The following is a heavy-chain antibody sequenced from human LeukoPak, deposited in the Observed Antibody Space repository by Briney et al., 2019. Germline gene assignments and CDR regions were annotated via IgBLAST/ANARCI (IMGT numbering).Heavy chain of an antibody. V-gene: IGHV4-59*01. CDR1: GGSISSYY. D-gene: IGHD3-10*01. J-gene: IGHJ4*02. CDR3: ARGVLLWFGELRGFDY. Sequence: PSETLSLTCTVSGGSISSYYWSWIRQPPGKGLEWIGYIYYSGSTNYNPSLKSRVTISVDTSKNQFSLKLSSATAADTAVYYCARGVLLWFGELRGFDYWGQGTLVTVSS. CDR2: IYYSGST.